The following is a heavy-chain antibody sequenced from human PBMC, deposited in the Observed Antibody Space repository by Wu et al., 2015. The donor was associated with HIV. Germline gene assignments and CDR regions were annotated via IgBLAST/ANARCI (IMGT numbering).Heavy chain of an antibody. CDR1: GYTFTGYY. D-gene: IGHD2-8*01. V-gene: IGHV1-2*02. CDR2: IDPNRGDR. CDR3: ASDLSGVKISGIED. J-gene: IGHJ4*02. Sequence: QVQLVQSGAEVKKPGASVKVSCKASGYTFTGYYMHWVRQVPGQGLEWMGWIDPNRGDRNYAQKFQGRVTMTTDTSIRTAYMELSRLRSDDTAVYYCASDLSGVKISGIEDWGQGTLVTVSS.